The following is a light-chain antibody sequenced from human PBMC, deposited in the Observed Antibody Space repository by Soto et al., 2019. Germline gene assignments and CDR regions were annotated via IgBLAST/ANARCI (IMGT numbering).Light chain of an antibody. V-gene: IGLV2-14*01. Sequence: QSALTQPASVSGSPGQSITISCTGTISDVGGYEYVSWYQQHPGKAPKLLIYEVTNRPSGVSARFSGSKSATTASLTISGLQPDDEADYYCTSFTSSSTLPYVFGTGTQLTVL. CDR1: ISDVGGYEY. J-gene: IGLJ1*01. CDR2: EVT. CDR3: TSFTSSSTLPYV.